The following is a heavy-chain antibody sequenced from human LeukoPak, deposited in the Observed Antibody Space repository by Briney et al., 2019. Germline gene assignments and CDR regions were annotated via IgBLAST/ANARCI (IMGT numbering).Heavy chain of an antibody. V-gene: IGHV4-34*01. D-gene: IGHD4-17*01. J-gene: IGHJ4*02. CDR3: ARAYGDMDY. Sequence: SETLSLTCAVYGGSFSGYYWSWIRQPPGKGLEWIGEINHSGSTNYNPSLKSRVTISVDTSKNQFSLKLSSVTAADTAVYYCARAYGDMDYWGQGTLVTVSS. CDR1: GGSFSGYY. CDR2: INHSGST.